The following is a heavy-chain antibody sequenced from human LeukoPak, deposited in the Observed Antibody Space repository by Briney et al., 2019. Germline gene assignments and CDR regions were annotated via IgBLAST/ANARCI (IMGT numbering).Heavy chain of an antibody. CDR1: GYTFTGYY. J-gene: IGHJ3*02. CDR3: ARVAWELGSDAFDI. CDR2: INPNSGGT. V-gene: IGHV1-2*02. Sequence: GASVNVSCKASGYTFTGYYMHWVRPAPGQGLEWMGWINPNSGGTNYAQKFQGRVTMTRDTSISTAYMELSRLRSDDTAVYYCARVAWELGSDAFDIWGQGTMVTVSS. D-gene: IGHD1-26*01.